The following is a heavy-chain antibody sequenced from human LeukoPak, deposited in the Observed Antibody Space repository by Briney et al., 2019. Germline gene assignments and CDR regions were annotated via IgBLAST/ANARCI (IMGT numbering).Heavy chain of an antibody. CDR1: GFTLSSYG. CDR3: AKDRGELSYFDY. Sequence: GGSLRLSCAASGFTLSSYGMHWVRQAPGKGLEWVAFIRYDGSNKYYADSVKGRFTISRDNSKNTLYLQMNSLRAEDTAVYYCAKDRGELSYFDYWGQGTLVTVSS. J-gene: IGHJ4*02. D-gene: IGHD3-16*02. CDR2: IRYDGSNK. V-gene: IGHV3-30*02.